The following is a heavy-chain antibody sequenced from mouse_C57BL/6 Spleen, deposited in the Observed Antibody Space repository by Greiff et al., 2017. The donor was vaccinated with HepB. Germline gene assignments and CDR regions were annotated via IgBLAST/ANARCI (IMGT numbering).Heavy chain of an antibody. CDR3: ARGGYGSTYIFAY. D-gene: IGHD1-1*01. V-gene: IGHV1-69*01. CDR2: IDPSDSYT. CDR1: GYTFTSYW. Sequence: VQLQQPGAELVMPGASVKLSCKASGYTFTSYWMHWVKQRPGQGLEWIGEIDPSDSYTNYNQKFKGKSTLTVDKSSSTAYMQLSSLTSEDSAVYYCARGGYGSTYIFAYWGQGTLVTVSA. J-gene: IGHJ3*01.